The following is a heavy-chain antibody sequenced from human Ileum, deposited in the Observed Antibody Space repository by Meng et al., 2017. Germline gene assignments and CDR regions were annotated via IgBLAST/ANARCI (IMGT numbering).Heavy chain of an antibody. CDR2: INPSGSP. CDR1: GGSFIGDF. Sequence: GQLRGGGGGLLKPSGPLAPTWAVFGGSFIGDFWTWVRQPPEKGLEWIGEINPSGSPYYNPSLNSRVTISVDTSKNQFSLKLTSVTAADTAMYYCARGPQGPRLSIWGQGTMVTVSS. J-gene: IGHJ3*02. V-gene: IGHV4-34*01. CDR3: ARGPQGPRLSI.